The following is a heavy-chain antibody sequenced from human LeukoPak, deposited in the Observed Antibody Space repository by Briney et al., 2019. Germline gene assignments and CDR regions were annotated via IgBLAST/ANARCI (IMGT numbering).Heavy chain of an antibody. CDR1: GFSLITNEVG. J-gene: IGHJ1*01. Sequence: SGPTLVNPTQTLTLTCTFSGFSLITNEVGVCWIRQPPGTALEWLALFYYNNNRFYSPSLENRVTVSRDTSKNQVVLTLTNVDPMETATYYCSHHHYDNGWHPFHDWSQGTLVTVSS. CDR3: SHHHYDNGWHPFHD. CDR2: FYYNNNR. D-gene: IGHD3-16*01. V-gene: IGHV2-5*01.